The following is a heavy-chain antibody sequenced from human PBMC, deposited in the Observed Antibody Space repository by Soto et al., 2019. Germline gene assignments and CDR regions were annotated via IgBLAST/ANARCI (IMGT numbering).Heavy chain of an antibody. Sequence: KPSETLSLTCAVYGGSFSGYYWSWIRQPPGKGLEWIGEINHSGSTNYNPSLKSRVTISVDTSKNQFSLKLSSVTAADTAVYYCARAPYYDFWSGSYWDYYYYGMDVWGQGTTVTVSS. CDR3: ARAPYYDFWSGSYWDYYYYGMDV. J-gene: IGHJ6*02. CDR2: INHSGST. D-gene: IGHD3-3*01. CDR1: GGSFSGYY. V-gene: IGHV4-34*01.